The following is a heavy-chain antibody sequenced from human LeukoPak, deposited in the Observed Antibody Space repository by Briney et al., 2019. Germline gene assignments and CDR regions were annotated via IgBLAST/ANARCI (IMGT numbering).Heavy chain of an antibody. CDR1: GGSISSYY. Sequence: PSETLSLTCTVSGGSISSYYWSWIRQPPGKGLEWIGYIYYSGSTNYNPSLKSRVTISVDTSKNQLSLKLSSVTAADTAVYYCARHRWSGGWLALDYWGQGTLVTVSS. CDR3: ARHRWSGGWLALDY. D-gene: IGHD5-12*01. CDR2: IYYSGST. V-gene: IGHV4-59*08. J-gene: IGHJ4*02.